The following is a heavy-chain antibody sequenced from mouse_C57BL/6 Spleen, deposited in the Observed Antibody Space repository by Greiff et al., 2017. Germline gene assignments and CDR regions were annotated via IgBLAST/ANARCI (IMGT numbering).Heavy chain of an antibody. Sequence: QVQLQQSGAELAKPGASVKLSCKASGYTFTSYWMHWVKQRPGQGLEWIGYINPSSGYTKYNQKFKDKATLTAAKSSSTAYMQLSSLTYEDSAVYYCALYGNYDAMDYWGQGTSVTVSS. CDR1: GYTFTSYW. J-gene: IGHJ4*01. CDR3: ALYGNYDAMDY. V-gene: IGHV1-7*01. CDR2: INPSSGYT. D-gene: IGHD2-1*01.